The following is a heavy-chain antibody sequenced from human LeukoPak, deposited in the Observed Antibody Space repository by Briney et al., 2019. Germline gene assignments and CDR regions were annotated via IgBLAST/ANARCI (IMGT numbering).Heavy chain of an antibody. CDR1: GGTFSSYA. Sequence: ASVKVSCKASGGTFSSYAISWVRQAPGQGLEWMGGIITIYGTANYAQKFQGRVTITADESTSTAYMELSSLRSEDTAVYYCARSRDGYNFFDYWGQGTLVAVSS. J-gene: IGHJ4*02. CDR2: IITIYGTA. CDR3: ARSRDGYNFFDY. V-gene: IGHV1-69*13. D-gene: IGHD5-24*01.